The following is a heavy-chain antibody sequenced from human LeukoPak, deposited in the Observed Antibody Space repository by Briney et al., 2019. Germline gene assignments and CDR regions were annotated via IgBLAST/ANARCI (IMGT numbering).Heavy chain of an antibody. D-gene: IGHD3-22*01. CDR2: ISYDGSNK. V-gene: IGHV3-30*18. Sequence: GRSLRLSCAASGFTFSSYGMHWVRQAPGKGLEWVAVISYDGSNKYYADSVKGRFTISRDNSKNTLYLQMNSLRAEDTAVCYCAKGVYDSSGYYHSPALDYWGQGTLVTVSS. CDR1: GFTFSSYG. CDR3: AKGVYDSSGYYHSPALDY. J-gene: IGHJ4*02.